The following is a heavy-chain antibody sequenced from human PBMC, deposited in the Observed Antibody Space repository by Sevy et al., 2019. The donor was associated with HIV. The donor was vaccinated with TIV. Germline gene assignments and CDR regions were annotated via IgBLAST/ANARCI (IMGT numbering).Heavy chain of an antibody. V-gene: IGHV5-51*01. Sequence: GESLKISCKASGYRFTDYWIGWVRQMPGKGLGWMGLIYPRDSDTTYSPSFQGQVTISVDKSINTAYLQWSSLKASDTAIFYCARGARGTLPSYYYYPMDVWGQRTTVTVSS. CDR3: ARGARGTLPSYYYYPMDV. D-gene: IGHD1-1*01. CDR2: IYPRDSDT. CDR1: GYRFTDYW. J-gene: IGHJ6*02.